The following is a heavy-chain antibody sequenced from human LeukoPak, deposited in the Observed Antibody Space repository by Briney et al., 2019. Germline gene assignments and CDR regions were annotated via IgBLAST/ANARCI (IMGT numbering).Heavy chain of an antibody. J-gene: IGHJ4*02. CDR2: IKQDGSQK. V-gene: IGHV3-7*01. CDR1: GFTFSSYW. CDR3: ARRGITGTRHFDY. D-gene: IGHD1-20*01. Sequence: GGSLRLSCAASGFTFSSYWMTWVRQAPGKGLEWVANIKQDGSQKFYVDSVKGRFTISRDNAKNSLYLQMNSLRAEDTAVYYCARRGITGTRHFDYWGQGTLVTVSS.